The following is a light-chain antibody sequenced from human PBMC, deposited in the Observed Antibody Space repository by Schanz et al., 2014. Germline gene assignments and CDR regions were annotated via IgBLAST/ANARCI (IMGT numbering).Light chain of an antibody. Sequence: QSALTQPASVSGSPGQSITISCTGTSSDVGGYKYVSWYQQHPGKAPKLLIYDVTKRPSGVPDRFSGSKSGNTASLTVSGLQAEDEADYYCSSNGGVNIYVFGTGTKVTVL. CDR3: SSNGGVNIYV. CDR2: DVT. CDR1: SSDVGGYKY. V-gene: IGLV2-8*01. J-gene: IGLJ1*01.